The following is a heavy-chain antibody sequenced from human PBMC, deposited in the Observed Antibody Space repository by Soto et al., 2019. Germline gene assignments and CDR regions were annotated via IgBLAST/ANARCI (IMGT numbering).Heavy chain of an antibody. J-gene: IGHJ4*02. CDR2: IYYSGST. CDR3: ARGYIAAAYDY. CDR1: GGSVSSGSYY. D-gene: IGHD6-13*01. Sequence: QVQLQESGPGLVKPSETLSLTCTVSGGSVSSGSYYWSWIRQPPGKGLEWIAYIYYSGSTNYNPSLNSRVTISADTTKNQFSLKLSSVTAADTAVYYCARGYIAAAYDYWGQGTLVTVSS. V-gene: IGHV4-61*01.